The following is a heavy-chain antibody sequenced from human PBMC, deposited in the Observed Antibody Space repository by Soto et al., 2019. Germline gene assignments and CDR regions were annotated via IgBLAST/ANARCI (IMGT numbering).Heavy chain of an antibody. D-gene: IGHD6-19*01. CDR3: ARDRYSSGWYPGWLWFDP. CDR2: INPNSGGT. CDR1: GYTFTGYY. Sequence: GAPVKVSCKASGYTFTGYYMHWVRQAPGQGLEWMGWINPNSGGTNYAQKFQCWVTMTRDTSISTAYMELSRLRSDDTAVYYCARDRYSSGWYPGWLWFDPWGQGTQVTVSS. J-gene: IGHJ5*02. V-gene: IGHV1-2*04.